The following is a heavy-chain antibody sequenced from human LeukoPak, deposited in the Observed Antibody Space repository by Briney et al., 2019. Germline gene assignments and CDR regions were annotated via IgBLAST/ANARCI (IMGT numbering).Heavy chain of an antibody. V-gene: IGHV1-18*01. Sequence: GASVKVSCKASGYTFTNYGISWVRQAPGQGLEWMGWIGAYNGNTNYAQRLQGRVTMTTDTSTSTAYMELRSLRSDDTAVYYCARTYCYDTSGYYYGHWFDPWGQGTLVTVSS. J-gene: IGHJ5*02. CDR2: IGAYNGNT. CDR1: GYTFTNYG. D-gene: IGHD3-22*01. CDR3: ARTYCYDTSGYYYGHWFDP.